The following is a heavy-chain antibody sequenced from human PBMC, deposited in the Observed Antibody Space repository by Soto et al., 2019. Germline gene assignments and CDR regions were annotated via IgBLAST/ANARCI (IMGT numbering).Heavy chain of an antibody. Sequence: ASVKVSCKASGCTFNNYPITCVRQAPGEVLEWMGGSIPIFGTANYAQKFQGRVTISVDESTSTAYMELSSLRSEDTAVYYCARGRGYSGDDHYYYFDMDVWGQGTTVTVSS. CDR3: ARGRGYSGDDHYYYFDMDV. J-gene: IGHJ6*02. D-gene: IGHD5-12*01. V-gene: IGHV1-69*13. CDR1: GCTFNNYP. CDR2: SIPIFGTA.